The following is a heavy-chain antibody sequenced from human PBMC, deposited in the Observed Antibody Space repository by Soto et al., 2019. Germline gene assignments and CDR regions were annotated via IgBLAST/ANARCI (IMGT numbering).Heavy chain of an antibody. V-gene: IGHV3-30*18. Sequence: QVQLVESGGGVVQPGRSLRLSCAASGFTFSSYGMHWVRQAPGKGLEWVAVISYDGSNKYYADSVKGRFTISRDNSKNTLYLQMNSLRAEETAVYYCAKDQAGVGATHYFDYWGQGTLVTVSS. CDR1: GFTFSSYG. CDR2: ISYDGSNK. J-gene: IGHJ4*02. CDR3: AKDQAGVGATHYFDY. D-gene: IGHD1-26*01.